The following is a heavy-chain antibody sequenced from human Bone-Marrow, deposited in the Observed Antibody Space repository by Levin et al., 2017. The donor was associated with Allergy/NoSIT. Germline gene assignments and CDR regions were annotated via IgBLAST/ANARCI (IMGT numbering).Heavy chain of an antibody. J-gene: IGHJ3*02. CDR1: CFPFHLFC. CDR3: ARDVWYCSSTCTLNDGVDT. V-gene: IGHV3-74*03. Sequence: PGFSLLLSFSSFCFPFHLFCLFGVRQVPGPFLFFFSLLPLSGPPPPYADSVKGRFTISRDNAKKTLHLQMDSLRADDPAVYYCARDVWYCSSTCTLNDGVDTWGQGRTVTVSS. D-gene: IGHD2-2*01. CDR2: LPLSGPPP.